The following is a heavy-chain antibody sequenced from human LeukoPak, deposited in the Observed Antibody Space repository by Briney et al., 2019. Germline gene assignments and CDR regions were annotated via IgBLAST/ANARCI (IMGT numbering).Heavy chain of an antibody. CDR2: IYYSGGT. CDR1: GGSISSGGYY. D-gene: IGHD3-22*01. CDR3: ARGTDYYDSSGFDAFDI. J-gene: IGHJ3*02. Sequence: PSETLSLTCTVSGGSISSGGYYWSWIRQHPGKGLEWIGYIYYSGGTYYNPSLKSRVTISVDTSKNQFSLKLSSVTAADTAVYYCARGTDYYDSSGFDAFDIWGQGTMVTVSS. V-gene: IGHV4-31*03.